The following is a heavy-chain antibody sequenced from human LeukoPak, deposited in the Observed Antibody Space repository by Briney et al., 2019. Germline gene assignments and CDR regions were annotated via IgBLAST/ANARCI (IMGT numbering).Heavy chain of an antibody. CDR3: ARDRQPNYGDYVGWFDP. Sequence: SETLSLTCTVSGGSISSYYWSWIRQPPGKGLEWIGYIYYSGSTNYNPSLKSRVTISVDTSKNQFSLKLSSVTAADTAVYYCARDRQPNYGDYVGWFDPWGQGTLVTVSS. J-gene: IGHJ5*02. CDR1: GGSISSYY. D-gene: IGHD4-17*01. V-gene: IGHV4-59*12. CDR2: IYYSGST.